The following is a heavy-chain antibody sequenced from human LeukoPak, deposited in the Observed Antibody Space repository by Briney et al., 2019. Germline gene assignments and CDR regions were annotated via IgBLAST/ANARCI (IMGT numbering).Heavy chain of an antibody. D-gene: IGHD6-13*01. CDR3: ARAMAAASTGGDDY. CDR2: INHSGST. CDR1: GGSFSGYY. J-gene: IGHJ4*02. V-gene: IGHV4-34*01. Sequence: PSETLSLTCAVYGGSFSGYYWSWIRQPPGKGLEWIGEINHSGSTNYNPSLKSRVTISVDTSKNQFSLKLSSVTAADTAVYYCARAMAAASTGGDDYWGQGTLVTVSS.